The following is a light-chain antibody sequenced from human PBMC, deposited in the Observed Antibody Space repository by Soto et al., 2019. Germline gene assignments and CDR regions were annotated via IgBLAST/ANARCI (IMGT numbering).Light chain of an antibody. J-gene: IGLJ1*01. CDR3: RTYTTTGSSI. CDR1: TDDVGSTDS. V-gene: IGLV2-14*01. CDR2: EVK. Sequence: QSALTQPASVSGSPGQSITITCSGTTDDVGSTDSVSWYQHHPGEAPRLAIYEVKNRPSGVPGRFSGSKSVNTASLSISGLQPEDEADYYCRTYTTTGSSIFGSGTKLTVL.